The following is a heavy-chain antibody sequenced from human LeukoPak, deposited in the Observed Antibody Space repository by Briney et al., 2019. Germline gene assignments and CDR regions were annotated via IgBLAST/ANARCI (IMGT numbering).Heavy chain of an antibody. J-gene: IGHJ4*02. Sequence: GGSLRLSCAASGFTFSSFWTHWVRQVPGKGLEWVSRITPDGDGSTYAASVQGRFTISRNNAKDTVYLQMSNLRAEDTALYYCARDPNNYDSHLGQGTLVTVSS. D-gene: IGHD3-22*01. CDR2: ITPDGDGS. CDR3: ARDPNNYDSH. CDR1: GFTFSSFW. V-gene: IGHV3-74*01.